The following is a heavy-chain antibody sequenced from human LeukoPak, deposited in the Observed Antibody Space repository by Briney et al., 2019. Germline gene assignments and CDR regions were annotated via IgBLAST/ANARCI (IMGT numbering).Heavy chain of an antibody. D-gene: IGHD3-10*01. J-gene: IGHJ4*02. Sequence: ASVKVSCKASGYTFTSYGISWVRQAPGQGLEWMGWISAYNGNTNYAQKLQGRVTITADESTSTAYMELSSLRSEDTAVYYCASDAVRGVNYFDYWGQGTLVTASS. CDR3: ASDAVRGVNYFDY. CDR2: ISAYNGNT. V-gene: IGHV1-18*01. CDR1: GYTFTSYG.